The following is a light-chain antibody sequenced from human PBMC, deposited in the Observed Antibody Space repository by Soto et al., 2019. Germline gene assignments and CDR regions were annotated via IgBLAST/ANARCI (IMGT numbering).Light chain of an antibody. CDR2: NAY. Sequence: EIVLTHSPDTLSLSPGERATLSCRASQTVTNNFLAWYQQKPGQAPRLVIYNAYRRATGIPDRFSGSGSGTDFTLTISRLEPEDFAVYYCHQCSYSPLTCGRGTKVESK. J-gene: IGKJ4*01. V-gene: IGKV3-20*01. CDR1: QTVTNNF. CDR3: HQCSYSPLT.